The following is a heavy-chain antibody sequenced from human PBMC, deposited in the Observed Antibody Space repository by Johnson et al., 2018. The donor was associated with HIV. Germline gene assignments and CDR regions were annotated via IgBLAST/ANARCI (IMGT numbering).Heavy chain of an antibody. J-gene: IGHJ3*02. CDR1: GFTFSNAW. CDR3: ARSRVAAALGVNDAFDI. D-gene: IGHD6-13*01. CDR2: IKSKTDGGTT. V-gene: IGHV3-15*01. Sequence: VQLVESGGGLVKPGGSLRLSFAASGFTFSNAWMSWVRQAPGKGLEWVGRIKSKTDGGTTDYAAPVKGRFTISRDDSKNTLYLQMNSLKTEDTAVYYCARSRVAAALGVNDAFDIWGQGTMVTVSS.